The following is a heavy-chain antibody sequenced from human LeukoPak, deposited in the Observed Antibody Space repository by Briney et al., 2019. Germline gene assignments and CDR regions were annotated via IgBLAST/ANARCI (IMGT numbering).Heavy chain of an antibody. J-gene: IGHJ6*02. CDR2: IYYSGST. Sequence: SETLSLTCTVSGGSISSYYWSWIRQPPGKGLEWIGYIYYSGSTNYNPSLKSRVTISVDTSKDQFSLKLSSVTAADTAVYYCARDTRIAVAGINPRYYYYSMDVWGQGTTVTVSS. D-gene: IGHD6-19*01. CDR3: ARDTRIAVAGINPRYYYYSMDV. V-gene: IGHV4-59*01. CDR1: GGSISSYY.